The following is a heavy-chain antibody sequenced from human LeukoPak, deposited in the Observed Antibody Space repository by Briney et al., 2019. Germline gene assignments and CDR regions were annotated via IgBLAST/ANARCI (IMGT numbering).Heavy chain of an antibody. D-gene: IGHD2-21*01. Sequence: GVSLRLSCAASGFTFSSYWMHWVRQAPGKGLVWVSRINSDGSSTSYADSVKGRFTISRDNAKNTLYLQMNSLRAEDTAVYYCARVVAHMGPPSDYWGQGTLVTVSS. J-gene: IGHJ4*02. CDR3: ARVVAHMGPPSDY. V-gene: IGHV3-74*01. CDR2: INSDGSST. CDR1: GFTFSSYW.